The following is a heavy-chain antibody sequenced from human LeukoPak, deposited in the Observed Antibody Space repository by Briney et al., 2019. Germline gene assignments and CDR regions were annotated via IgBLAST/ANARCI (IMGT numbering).Heavy chain of an antibody. J-gene: IGHJ6*03. V-gene: IGHV3-53*01. CDR1: GFTVRISY. Sequence: GGSLRLSCAVTGFTVRISYMSWVSQAPGKGLEWVSIIYSGGTTYYADYVKGRFTISRDNSKNTLYREMNSLRAEDAAVYYCARRTTVATSFLNYYYYYMDVWGNGTTVTVSS. CDR3: ARRTTVATSFLNYYYYYMDV. CDR2: IYSGGTT. D-gene: IGHD4-17*01.